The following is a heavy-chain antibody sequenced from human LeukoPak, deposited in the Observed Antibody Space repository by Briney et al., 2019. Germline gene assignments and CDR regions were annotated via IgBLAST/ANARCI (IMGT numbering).Heavy chain of an antibody. CDR3: ATREYCTSSSCYPRDLRGYYFNY. CDR1: GFTFSSYT. D-gene: IGHD2-2*01. J-gene: IGHJ4*02. V-gene: IGHV3-21*01. CDR2: ITSSSNYI. Sequence: GGSLRLSCAASGFTFSSYTVNWVRQAPGKGLEWVSSITSSSNYIYYADSVKGRFTISRDNAKNSLFLQMNSLRAEDTAVYYCATREYCTSSSCYPRDLRGYYFNYWGQGTLVTVSS.